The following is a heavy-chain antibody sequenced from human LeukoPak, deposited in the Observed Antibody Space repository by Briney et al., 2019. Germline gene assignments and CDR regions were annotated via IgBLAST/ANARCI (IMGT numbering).Heavy chain of an antibody. CDR2: IDWNDDK. Sequence: SGPALVKPTQTLTPTCTFSGFALSTSGMRVTWIRQPPGKALEWLARIDWNDDKFYSTSLKTRLTISKDTSKSQVVLTMTNVDPVDTGTYYCARMGGNYQFDSWGQGTLVTVSS. CDR1: GFALSTSGMR. D-gene: IGHD1-26*01. V-gene: IGHV2-70*04. CDR3: ARMGGNYQFDS. J-gene: IGHJ4*02.